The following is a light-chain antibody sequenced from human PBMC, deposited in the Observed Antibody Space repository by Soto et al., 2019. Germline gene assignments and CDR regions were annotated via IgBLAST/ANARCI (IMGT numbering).Light chain of an antibody. CDR3: QQYSSYSRT. V-gene: IGKV1-5*03. J-gene: IGKJ2*02. Sequence: DIQMTQSPSTLSASVGDRVIITCRASQTISTWLAWYQHKPGTAPKLLIYKASSLEGGVPSRFGGSGSGTEFTLTISTLQPDDFATYYCQQYSSYSRTFGQGTKVETK. CDR1: QTISTW. CDR2: KAS.